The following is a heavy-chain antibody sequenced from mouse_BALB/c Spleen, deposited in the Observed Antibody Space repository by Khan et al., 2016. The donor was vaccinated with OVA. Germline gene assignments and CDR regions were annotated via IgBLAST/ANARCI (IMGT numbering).Heavy chain of an antibody. CDR2: ISYSGNT. CDR1: GYSITSDYA. J-gene: IGHJ2*01. Sequence: VQLKQSGPGLVKPSQSLSLTCTVTGYSITSDYARNWIRPFPGNKLEWMGHISYSGNTKYTPYLKSRISVTRETSKNQIFLQLNSVTAEDTATYYCARVYGCDMDYWGQGTTLTVSS. CDR3: ARVYGCDMDY. D-gene: IGHD2-10*02. V-gene: IGHV3-2*02.